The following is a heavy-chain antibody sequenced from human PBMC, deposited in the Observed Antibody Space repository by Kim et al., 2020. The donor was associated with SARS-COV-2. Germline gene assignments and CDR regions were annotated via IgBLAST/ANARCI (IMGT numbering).Heavy chain of an antibody. CDR3: VRGFVAARLQS. CDR1: GGSFSGYY. CDR2: INHSGGT. V-gene: IGHV4-34*01. J-gene: IGHJ1*01. Sequence: SETLSLTCAVYGGSFSGYYWTWIRQPPGKGLEWIGEINHSGGTNYSPSLKSRLTILVDTYTNQLSLQLSYVTAADPAMYYCVRGFVAARLQSWGHGTLDT. D-gene: IGHD6-6*01.